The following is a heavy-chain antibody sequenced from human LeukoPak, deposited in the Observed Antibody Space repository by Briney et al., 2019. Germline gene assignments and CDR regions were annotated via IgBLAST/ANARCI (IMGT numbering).Heavy chain of an antibody. Sequence: SETLSLTCTVSGGSISSYYWSWIRQPPGEGLEWIGYIYYSGSTNYNPSLKSRVTISVDTSKNQFSLKLSSVTAADTAVYYCARLSEILTGSIDYWGQGTLVTVSS. CDR3: ARLSEILTGSIDY. J-gene: IGHJ4*02. CDR2: IYYSGST. CDR1: GGSISSYY. D-gene: IGHD3-9*01. V-gene: IGHV4-59*08.